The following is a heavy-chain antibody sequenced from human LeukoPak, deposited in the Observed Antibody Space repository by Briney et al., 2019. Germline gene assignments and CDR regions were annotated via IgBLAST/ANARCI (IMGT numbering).Heavy chain of an antibody. Sequence: PGGTLRLSCAASGFTFSNYGMSWVRQAPGKGLEWVSAISGRGDLTYYADSVKGRFTISRDNAKNSLYLQMDSLRAEDTALYYCAKDRRGVVVTALFDYWGQGTLVTVSS. J-gene: IGHJ4*02. CDR1: GFTFSNYG. CDR3: AKDRRGVVVTALFDY. CDR2: ISGRGDLT. V-gene: IGHV3-23*01. D-gene: IGHD2-21*02.